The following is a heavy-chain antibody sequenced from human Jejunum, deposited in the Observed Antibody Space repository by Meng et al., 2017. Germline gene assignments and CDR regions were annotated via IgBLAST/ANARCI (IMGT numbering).Heavy chain of an antibody. Sequence: QVQLQEAGPGLVKPSGTLSLTCAVSGVSISSIYWWSWVRQPPGKGLEWIGQIYQTGSTNYNPSLQSRVTMSVDKSKNQFSLQLTSLTATDTAVYYCARHDERAFTVTAFESWGQGVLVTVSS. CDR3: ARHDERAFTVTAFES. J-gene: IGHJ4*02. V-gene: IGHV4-4*02. D-gene: IGHD2-21*02. CDR1: GVSISSIYW. CDR2: IYQTGST.